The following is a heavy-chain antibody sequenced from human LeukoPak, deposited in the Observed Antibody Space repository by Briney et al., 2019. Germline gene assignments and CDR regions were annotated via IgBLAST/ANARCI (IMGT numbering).Heavy chain of an antibody. CDR2: IKQDGSEK. J-gene: IGHJ4*02. CDR3: ARDLLLWFGEFDY. D-gene: IGHD3-10*01. CDR1: GFTFSSYS. V-gene: IGHV3-7*01. Sequence: PGGSLRLSCAASGFTFSSYSMNWVRQAPGKGLEWVANIKQDGSEKYYVDSVKGRFTISRDNAKNSLYLQMNSLRAEDTAVYYCARDLLLWFGEFDYWGQGTLVTVSS.